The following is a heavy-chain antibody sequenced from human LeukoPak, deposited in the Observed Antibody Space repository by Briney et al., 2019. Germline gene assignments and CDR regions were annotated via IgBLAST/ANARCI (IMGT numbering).Heavy chain of an antibody. CDR1: GSTFHTYD. D-gene: IGHD1-1*01. CDR2: IASSGAT. Sequence: GGSLRLSCAASGSTFHTYDMSWVRQAPGKGLEWVSTIASSGATYYADSVKGRFIVSRDNSKKTLFLQMNRLRVEDTAIYYCAELNDRINWFDPWGQGTLVTVSS. V-gene: IGHV3-23*01. CDR3: AELNDRINWFDP. J-gene: IGHJ5*02.